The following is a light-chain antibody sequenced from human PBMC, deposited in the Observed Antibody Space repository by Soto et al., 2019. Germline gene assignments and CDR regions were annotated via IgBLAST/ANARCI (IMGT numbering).Light chain of an antibody. CDR1: QNISSN. Sequence: EVVMTQSPATLSVSPGERATLSCRASQNISSNLAWYQQKPGQAPRLLIYGASTRATGIPARFSGSGSWTAFTLTISSLQSEDFAVYYCQQYNNWPPLTFGQGTKVDI. CDR3: QQYNNWPPLT. V-gene: IGKV3-15*01. J-gene: IGKJ1*01. CDR2: GAS.